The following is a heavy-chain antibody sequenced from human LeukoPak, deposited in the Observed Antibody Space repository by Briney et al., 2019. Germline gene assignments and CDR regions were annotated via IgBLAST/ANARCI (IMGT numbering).Heavy chain of an antibody. CDR2: ISSSSSTI. CDR3: ARSLPGTFDY. CDR1: GFTFSSYS. D-gene: IGHD1-26*01. Sequence: GGSLRLSCAASGFTFSSYSMNWVRQAPGKGLEWVSYISSSSSTIYYADSVKGRFTISRDNAKNSLYLQMNSLRAEDTAVYYCARSLPGTFDYWGQGTLVTVSS. V-gene: IGHV3-48*04. J-gene: IGHJ4*02.